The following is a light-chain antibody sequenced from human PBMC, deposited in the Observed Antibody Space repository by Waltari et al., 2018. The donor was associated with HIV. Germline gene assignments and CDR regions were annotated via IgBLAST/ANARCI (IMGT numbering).Light chain of an antibody. CDR2: EVS. J-gene: IGLJ2*01. Sequence: QSALTQPASVSGSPGQSITISCTGTSGDVGGYNYVSWYQQHPGKVPQLIIYEVSIRASRVSERFSGSNSGNTASLTIGRVEAGDEADVYCQVWDSGSDHVVVGGGAKLTVL. CDR3: QVWDSGSDHVV. CDR1: SGDVGGYNY. V-gene: IGLV2-14*03.